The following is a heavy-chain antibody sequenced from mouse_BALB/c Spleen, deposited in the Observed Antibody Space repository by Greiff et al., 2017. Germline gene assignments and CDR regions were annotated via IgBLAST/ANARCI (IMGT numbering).Heavy chain of an antibody. J-gene: IGHJ4*01. D-gene: IGHD2-1*01. CDR2: ISSGGSYT. V-gene: IGHV5-6*01. CDR3: ARGDGNYPLYAMDY. Sequence: EVKLMESGGDLVKPGGSLKLSCAASGFTFSSYGMSWVRQTPDKRLEWVATISSGGSYTYYPDSVKGRFTISRDNAKNTLYLQMSSLKSEDTAMYYCARGDGNYPLYAMDYWGQGTPVTVSS. CDR1: GFTFSSYG.